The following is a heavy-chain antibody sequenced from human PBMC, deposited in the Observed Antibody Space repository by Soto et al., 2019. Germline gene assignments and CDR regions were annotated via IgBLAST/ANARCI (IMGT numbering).Heavy chain of an antibody. CDR3: ARGNIPFTYCNGGSCYYIDY. CDR1: GFALSSYW. V-gene: IGHV3-74*01. Sequence: EVQLVESGGGLVQPGGSLRLSCAASGFALSSYWMHWVRQAPGKGLVWVSRINSDGNSILYADSVKGRFTISRDNAKNTLYLQMNSLRAEDTAVYYCARGNIPFTYCNGGSCYYIDYGGQGTLVTVSS. J-gene: IGHJ4*02. D-gene: IGHD2-15*01. CDR2: INSDGNSI.